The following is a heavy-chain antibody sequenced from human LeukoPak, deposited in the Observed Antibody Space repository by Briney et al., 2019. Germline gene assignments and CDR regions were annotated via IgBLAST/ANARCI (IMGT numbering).Heavy chain of an antibody. CDR1: GGSISSYY. CDR2: IYYSGST. V-gene: IGHV4-59*01. D-gene: IGHD3-10*01. Sequence: SETLSLTCTVSGGSISSYYWSWIRQPPGKGLEWIGYIYYSGSTNYNPSLKSRVTISVDTSKNQFSLKLSSVTAADTAVYYCARGALITMVRGVIPWFDPWGQGTLVTVSS. J-gene: IGHJ5*02. CDR3: ARGALITMVRGVIPWFDP.